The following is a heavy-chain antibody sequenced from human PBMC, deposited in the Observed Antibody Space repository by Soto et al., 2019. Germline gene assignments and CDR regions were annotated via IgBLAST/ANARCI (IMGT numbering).Heavy chain of an antibody. CDR2: INHSGST. D-gene: IGHD6-13*01. CDR1: GGSFSGYY. Sequence: QVQLQQWGAGLLKPSETLSLTCAVYGGSFSGYYWSWIRQPPGKGLEWIGEINHSGSTNYNPSLKSXXTXSXXTSKNQFCLKLSSVTAADTAVYYCAREVAAAGTDYWGQGTLVTVSS. J-gene: IGHJ4*02. V-gene: IGHV4-34*01. CDR3: AREVAAAGTDY.